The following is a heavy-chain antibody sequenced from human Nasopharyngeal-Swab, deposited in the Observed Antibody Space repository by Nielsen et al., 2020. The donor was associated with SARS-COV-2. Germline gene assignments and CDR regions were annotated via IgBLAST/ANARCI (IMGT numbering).Heavy chain of an antibody. D-gene: IGHD3-10*01. CDR1: GFTFDDYA. CDR2: IKQDASEK. V-gene: IGHV3-7*01. J-gene: IGHJ4*02. Sequence: SCAASGFTFDDYAMHWVRQAPGKGLEWVANIKQDASEKSYVDSVKGRFTISRDNAKNSLYLQMNSLRAEDTAVYYCARVYYGCLESWGQGTLVTVSS. CDR3: ARVYYGCLES.